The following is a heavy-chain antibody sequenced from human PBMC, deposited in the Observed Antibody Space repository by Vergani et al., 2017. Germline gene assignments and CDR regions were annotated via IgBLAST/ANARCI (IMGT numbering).Heavy chain of an antibody. CDR2: INSDGSST. CDR1: GFTFSSYW. D-gene: IGHD3-3*01. Sequence: EVQLVESGGGLVQPGWSLRLSCAASGFTFSSYWMHWVRQAPGKGLVWVSRINSDGSSTSYADSVKGRFTISRDNAKNTLYLQMNSLRAEDTAVYYCARDLLPNYDFWSGYSHAYYYYYGMDVWGQGTTVTVSS. J-gene: IGHJ6*02. CDR3: ARDLLPNYDFWSGYSHAYYYYYGMDV. V-gene: IGHV3-74*01.